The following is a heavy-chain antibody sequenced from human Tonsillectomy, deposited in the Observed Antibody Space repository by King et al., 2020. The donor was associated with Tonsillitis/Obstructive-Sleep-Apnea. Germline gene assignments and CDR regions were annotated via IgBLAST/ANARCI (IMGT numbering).Heavy chain of an antibody. D-gene: IGHD5-12*01. J-gene: IGHJ3*02. CDR1: GYSVTSYW. CDR3: ARGGIGYDFAFDI. Sequence: LVQSGAEVKEPGESLRISCKGSGYSVTSYWINWVRQMPGKGLEWMGRIDPSDSYTNYSPSFQGHVTFSVDKSISTAHLQWSSLRASDNAMYYCARGGIGYDFAFDIWGQGTMVTVSS. V-gene: IGHV5-10-1*01. CDR2: IDPSDSYT.